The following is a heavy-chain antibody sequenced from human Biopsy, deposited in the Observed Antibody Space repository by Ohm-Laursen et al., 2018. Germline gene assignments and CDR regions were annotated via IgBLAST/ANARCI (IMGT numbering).Heavy chain of an antibody. CDR3: ARGGDNFHGTDS. V-gene: IGHV3-21*06. Sequence: GSLRLSCAASGFTFSSYPINWVRQAPGKGLEWVSSITRDGFYMFYADSVKGRFTISRDYAKNLVSLEMNSLRVEDTAVYYCARGGDNFHGTDSWGQGTLVSVSS. CDR1: GFTFSSYP. J-gene: IGHJ4*02. CDR2: ITRDGFYM. D-gene: IGHD2-21*02.